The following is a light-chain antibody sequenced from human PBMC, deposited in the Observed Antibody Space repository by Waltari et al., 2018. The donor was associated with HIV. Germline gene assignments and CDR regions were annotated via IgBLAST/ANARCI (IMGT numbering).Light chain of an antibody. CDR3: QHYNTWPYT. J-gene: IGKJ2*01. CDR1: QSVSSN. Sequence: EIVMTQSPATLSVSPGERATLSCRASQSVSSNLAWYQQKPGQAPRLLIYGASTRATGIPARFSGSGSGTEFTLTIDNLQSADSAFYYCQHYNTWPYTFGRGTKLVI. CDR2: GAS. V-gene: IGKV3-15*01.